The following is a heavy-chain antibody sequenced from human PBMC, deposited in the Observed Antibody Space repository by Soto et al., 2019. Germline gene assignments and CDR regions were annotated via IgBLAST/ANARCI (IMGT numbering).Heavy chain of an antibody. D-gene: IGHD3-10*01. V-gene: IGHV3-30*18. CDR2: ISYDGILK. J-gene: IGHJ6*02. CDR1: GFTFSAFG. Sequence: QVHLVESGGGVVQPGRSLRLSCEASGFTFSAFGMHWVRQAPGKGLEWVAIISYDGILKYYADSVKGRFTISRDTSKSALYLQMNSLRPEETAVYYCAKDFKIAGGHYGSLNYYYGMDVWGQGTTVTVSS. CDR3: AKDFKIAGGHYGSLNYYYGMDV.